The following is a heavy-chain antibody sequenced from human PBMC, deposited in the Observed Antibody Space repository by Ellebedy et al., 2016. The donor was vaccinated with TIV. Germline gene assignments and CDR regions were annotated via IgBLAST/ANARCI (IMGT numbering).Heavy chain of an antibody. J-gene: IGHJ4*02. CDR2: INNFGGNT. D-gene: IGHD4-17*01. CDR3: VKEEGPYGNFDY. CDR1: GFTFSSYA. Sequence: GESLKISCSASGFTFSSYAMHWVRQAPGKGLEHVPTINNFGGNTYYVDSVKGRFTISRDNSKDTLSLQMSSLRAEDTAVYYCVKEEGPYGNFDYWGQGTLVTVSS. V-gene: IGHV3-64D*06.